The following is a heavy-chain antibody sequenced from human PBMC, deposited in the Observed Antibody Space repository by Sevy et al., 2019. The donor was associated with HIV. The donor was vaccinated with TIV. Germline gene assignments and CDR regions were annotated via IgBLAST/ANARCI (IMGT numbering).Heavy chain of an antibody. V-gene: IGHV4-61*01. Sequence: SETLSLTCSVSGASVSSGSFFWTWIRQAPGKGLEWFGYIYYSGSTNYNSSLKSRVTFTVDTSKNQFSLKLRSVTAADTAVYYCARDQAESSSTGGLDSWGPGALVTVSS. D-gene: IGHD6-6*01. J-gene: IGHJ4*02. CDR1: GASVSSGSFF. CDR3: ARDQAESSSTGGLDS. CDR2: IYYSGST.